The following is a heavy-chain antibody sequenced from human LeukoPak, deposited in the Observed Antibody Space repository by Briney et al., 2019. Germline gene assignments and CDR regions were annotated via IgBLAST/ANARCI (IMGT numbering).Heavy chain of an antibody. Sequence: GESLKISCQGSGSSFTSYWIAWVRQLPGRGLEWVGILHPGVSDTRYSPSFQGQVTISVDESINTAYLHWSSLRASDTAIYYCARRGIVGAFDYWGQGTLVTVSS. V-gene: IGHV5-51*01. J-gene: IGHJ4*02. D-gene: IGHD1-26*01. CDR1: GSSFTSYW. CDR2: LHPGVSDT. CDR3: ARRGIVGAFDY.